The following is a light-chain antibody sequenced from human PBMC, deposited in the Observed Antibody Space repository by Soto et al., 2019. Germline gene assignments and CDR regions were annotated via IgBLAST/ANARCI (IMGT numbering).Light chain of an antibody. Sequence: QSVLTQPPSVSGAPGQRVTISCTGSSSNIGAGYDVHWYQQLPGTAPKLLIYGNSNRPSGVPDRFSGSKSGTSASLAITGLHAEDEADYYCQSYDSSHGVVFGGGTKLTVL. V-gene: IGLV1-40*01. CDR1: SSNIGAGYD. CDR3: QSYDSSHGVV. J-gene: IGLJ2*01. CDR2: GNS.